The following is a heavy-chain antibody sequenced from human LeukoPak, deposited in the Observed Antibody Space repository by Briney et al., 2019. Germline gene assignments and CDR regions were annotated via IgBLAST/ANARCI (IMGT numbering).Heavy chain of an antibody. CDR2: IYHSGST. J-gene: IGHJ4*02. V-gene: IGHV4-38-2*02. Sequence: SETLSLTCTVSNYSISSGYYWGWIRQPPEKGLEWIGSIYHSGSTYYNPSLKSRVTISVDTSKNQFSLKLSAVTAADAAVYYCARSKLVVADIDYWGQGTLVTVSS. CDR1: NYSISSGYY. CDR3: ARSKLVVADIDY. D-gene: IGHD3-22*01.